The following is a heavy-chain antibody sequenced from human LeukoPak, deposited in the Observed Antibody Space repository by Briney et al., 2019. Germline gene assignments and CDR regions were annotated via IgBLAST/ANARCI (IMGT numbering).Heavy chain of an antibody. CDR1: GGSISSYY. CDR2: IYYSGRT. J-gene: IGHJ5*02. CDR3: ARGGSTVDNWFDP. V-gene: IGHV4-59*01. D-gene: IGHD4-17*01. Sequence: SETLSLTCTVSGGSISSYYWSWIRQPPGKGLEWIGYIYYSGRTNYNPSLKSRVTISVDTSKNQFSLKLSSVTAADTAVYYCARGGSTVDNWFDPWGQGTLVTVSS.